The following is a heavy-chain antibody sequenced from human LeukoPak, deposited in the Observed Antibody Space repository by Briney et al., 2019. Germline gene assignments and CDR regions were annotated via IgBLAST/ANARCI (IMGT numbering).Heavy chain of an antibody. CDR1: GGSISSSSYY. V-gene: IGHV4-39*07. Sequence: PSETLSLTCTVSGGSISSSSYYWGWIRQPPGKGLEWIGSIYYSGSTYYNPSLKSRVTMSVDTSKNQFSLQLNSVTPEDTAVYYCTRDFDYWGQGTLVTVSS. CDR2: IYYSGST. J-gene: IGHJ4*02. CDR3: TRDFDY.